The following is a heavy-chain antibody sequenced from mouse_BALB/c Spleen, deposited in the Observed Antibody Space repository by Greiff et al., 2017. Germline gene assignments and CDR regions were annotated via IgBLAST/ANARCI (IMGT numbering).Heavy chain of an antibody. CDR2: IWAGGST. D-gene: IGHD1-2*01. CDR1: GFSLTSYG. Sequence: QVQLKESGPGLVAPSQSLSITCTVSGFSLTSYGVHWVRQPPGKGLEWLGVIWAGGSTNYNSALMSRLSISKDNSKSQVFLKMNSLQTDDTAMYYCASCFITTAHYYAMDYWGQGTSVTVSS. CDR3: ASCFITTAHYYAMDY. J-gene: IGHJ4*01. V-gene: IGHV2-9*02.